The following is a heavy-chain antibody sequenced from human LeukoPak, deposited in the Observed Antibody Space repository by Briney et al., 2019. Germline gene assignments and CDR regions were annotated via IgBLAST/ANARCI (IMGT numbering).Heavy chain of an antibody. Sequence: SETLSLTCAVSGYSISRSNWWGWIRQPPGKGLEWIGYIDYSGTTYYSPSLKSRVTMSVDTTKHQFSLKLHSVSAVDTAVYYCSRYSGSQGWFDPWGQGTLVTVSS. D-gene: IGHD1-26*01. CDR3: SRYSGSQGWFDP. CDR1: GYSISRSNW. J-gene: IGHJ5*02. V-gene: IGHV4-28*01. CDR2: IDYSGTT.